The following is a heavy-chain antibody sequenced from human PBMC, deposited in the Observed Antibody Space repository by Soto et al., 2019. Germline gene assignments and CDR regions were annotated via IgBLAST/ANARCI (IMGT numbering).Heavy chain of an antibody. CDR3: ARDPRLWFGELLPDNWFDP. CDR2: ISAYNGNT. CDR1: GYTFTSYG. J-gene: IGHJ5*02. V-gene: IGHV1-18*04. Sequence: QVQLVQSGAEVKKPGASVKVSCKASGYTFTSYGISWVRQAPGQGLEWMGWISAYNGNTNYAQKLQGRVTMTTDTSTSTAYMELRSLRSDDTAVYYCARDPRLWFGELLPDNWFDPWGQGTLVTVSS. D-gene: IGHD3-10*01.